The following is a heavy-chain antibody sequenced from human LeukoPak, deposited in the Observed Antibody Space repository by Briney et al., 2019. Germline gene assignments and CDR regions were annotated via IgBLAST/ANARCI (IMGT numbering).Heavy chain of an antibody. J-gene: IGHJ4*02. CDR2: IYSGGST. V-gene: IGHV3-66*01. CDR1: GFTVSSNY. CDR3: ATVLRYFDWLSEFDY. D-gene: IGHD3-9*01. Sequence: PGGSLRLSCAASGFTVSSNYMSWVRQAPGKGLEWVSVIYSGGSTYYADSVKGRFTISRDNSKNTLYLQMNSLRAEDTAVYYCATVLRYFDWLSEFDYWGQGTLVTVSS.